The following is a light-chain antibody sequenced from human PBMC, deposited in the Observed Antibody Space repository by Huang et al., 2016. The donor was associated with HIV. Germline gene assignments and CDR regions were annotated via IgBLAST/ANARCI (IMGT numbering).Light chain of an antibody. CDR1: QDIGIN. Sequence: IQLTQSPSSLSASVGDRVTITCQASQDIGINLAWYQQKPGKAPKVLIYAASTLQSGVPSRFSGSVSGTYFSLTITTLQPEDFAAYYCQQLNSYPITFGQGTRLDLK. CDR3: QQLNSYPIT. V-gene: IGKV1-9*01. CDR2: AAS. J-gene: IGKJ5*01.